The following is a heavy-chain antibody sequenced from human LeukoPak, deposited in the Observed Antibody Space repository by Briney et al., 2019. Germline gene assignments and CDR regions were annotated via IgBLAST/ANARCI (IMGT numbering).Heavy chain of an antibody. Sequence: GGSLRLSCAASGFTVSSNYMSWVRQAPGKGLEWVSVIYSGGNTYYADSVKGRFTISRDNSKNTLCLQMNSLRAEDTAVYYCARDDYSNPTSSYYYYGMDVWGQGTTVTVSS. D-gene: IGHD4-11*01. CDR1: GFTVSSNY. J-gene: IGHJ6*02. V-gene: IGHV3-53*01. CDR3: ARDDYSNPTSSYYYYGMDV. CDR2: IYSGGNT.